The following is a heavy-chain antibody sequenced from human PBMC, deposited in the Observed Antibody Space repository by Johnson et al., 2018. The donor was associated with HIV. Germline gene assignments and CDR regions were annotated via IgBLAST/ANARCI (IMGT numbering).Heavy chain of an antibody. J-gene: IGHJ3*02. CDR1: GFTVSSNY. CDR3: AKDGRVGATLMSTGDDAFDI. D-gene: IGHD1-26*01. Sequence: MQLVETGGGLIQPGGSLRLSCAASGFTVSSNYMSWVRQAPGKGLEWVSVIYSGGSTYYADSVKGRFTISRDNSKNTLYLQMNSLRAEDTAVYYCAKDGRVGATLMSTGDDAFDIWGQGTMVTVSS. CDR2: IYSGGST. V-gene: IGHV3-53*02.